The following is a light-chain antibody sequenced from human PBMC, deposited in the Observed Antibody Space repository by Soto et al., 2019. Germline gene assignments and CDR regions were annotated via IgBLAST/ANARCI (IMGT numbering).Light chain of an antibody. Sequence: QSALTQPPSASGSPGQSVTISCTGTSSDVAGSDYVSWYQQHPGKAPKLIIYEVTKRPAGVPDRFSGSKSGNTASLTVSGLQADDESYYYCSSFARGDNPHVLFGGGTKPTVL. J-gene: IGLJ2*01. CDR2: EVT. V-gene: IGLV2-8*01. CDR1: SSDVAGSDY. CDR3: SSFARGDNPHVL.